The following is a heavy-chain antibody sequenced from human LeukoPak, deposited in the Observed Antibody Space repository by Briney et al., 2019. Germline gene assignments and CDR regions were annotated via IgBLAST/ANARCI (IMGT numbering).Heavy chain of an antibody. CDR3: AKERSESGYYRRGDYFDY. J-gene: IGHJ4*02. CDR2: ISGSVGNT. D-gene: IGHD3-3*01. Sequence: GGSVRLYCAASGFTFSSYAMSWVRQAPGKGLEWVSAISGSVGNTYYADSVKGRFTISRDNSKNTLYLQMNSLRAEDTAVYYCAKERSESGYYRRGDYFDYWGQGTLVTVSS. V-gene: IGHV3-23*01. CDR1: GFTFSSYA.